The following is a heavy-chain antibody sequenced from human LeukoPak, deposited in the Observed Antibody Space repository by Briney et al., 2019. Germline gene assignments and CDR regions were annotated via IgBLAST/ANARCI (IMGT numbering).Heavy chain of an antibody. CDR1: GYTFTNYG. V-gene: IGHV1-18*01. CDR3: ARDRPIYSSGWYFEH. J-gene: IGHJ4*02. Sequence: ASVKVSCKASGYTFTNYGISWVRQAPGQGLEWMGWISANAGNTNYAQKFQGRVAMTTDTSTSTAYMDLRSLRSDDTAIYYCARDRPIYSSGWYFEHWGLGTLVTVSS. D-gene: IGHD6-19*01. CDR2: ISANAGNT.